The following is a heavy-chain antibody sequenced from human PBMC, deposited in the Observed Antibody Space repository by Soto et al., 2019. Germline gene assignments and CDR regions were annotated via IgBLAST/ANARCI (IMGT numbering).Heavy chain of an antibody. CDR3: TRSIGSGGVLGGFDY. Sequence: QVQLVQSGVEVREPGSAVKVSCKASGGTFKMYAMHWVRQAPGQGLEWMGGIIPILDKPTYAEKVQGRVTITGDDSTATASMELSSLRSDDTAVYYCTRSIGSGGVLGGFDYWGQGTLVTVSS. D-gene: IGHD3-16*02. CDR1: GGTFKMYA. J-gene: IGHJ4*02. CDR2: IIPILDKP. V-gene: IGHV1-69*01.